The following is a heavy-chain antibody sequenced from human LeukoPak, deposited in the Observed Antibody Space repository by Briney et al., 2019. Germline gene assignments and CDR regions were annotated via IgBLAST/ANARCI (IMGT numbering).Heavy chain of an antibody. D-gene: IGHD5-24*01. CDR2: IKQDGSEK. CDR1: GFTFSTYR. Sequence: PGGSLRLSCAGSGFTFSTYRMNWVRQAPGMGLEWVASIKQDGSEKYYVDSVKGRFTISRDNAKNSMFLQMDSLRAEDTAVYYCARDYFVDGSNSRIFFDSWGQGTLVTVSS. V-gene: IGHV3-7*01. J-gene: IGHJ4*02. CDR3: ARDYFVDGSNSRIFFDS.